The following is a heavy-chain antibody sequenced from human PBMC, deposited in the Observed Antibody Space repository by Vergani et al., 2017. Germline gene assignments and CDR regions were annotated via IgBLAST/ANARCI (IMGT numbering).Heavy chain of an antibody. CDR3: ARPHGDILPPAPRRLDY. J-gene: IGHJ4*02. CDR2: MNPNSGNT. CDR1: GYTFTSYD. Sequence: QVQLVQSGAEMKKPGASLKVSCKASGYTFTSYDINWVRQAPGQGLEWMGWMNPNSGNTGYAQKFQGRVTMTRNTSISTAYMDLSNLRSEDTAVYYCARPHGDILPPAPRRLDYWGQGTLVTVSS. V-gene: IGHV1-8*01.